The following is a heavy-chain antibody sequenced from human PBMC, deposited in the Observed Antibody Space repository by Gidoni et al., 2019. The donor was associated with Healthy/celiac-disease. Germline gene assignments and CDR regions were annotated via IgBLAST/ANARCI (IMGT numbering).Heavy chain of an antibody. V-gene: IGHV3-48*03. CDR1: VFTFSIYE. D-gene: IGHD1-26*01. CDR3: ARDVNSGSYYAPNWFDP. Sequence: EVQLLESGGGLLQPGGSLRFSCAASVFTFSIYEMNWVRQAPGKGLEWVSYISSSGSTIYYADSVKGRFTISRDNAKNSMYLQMNSLRAEDTAVYYCARDVNSGSYYAPNWFDPWGQGTLVTVSS. CDR2: ISSSGSTI. J-gene: IGHJ5*02.